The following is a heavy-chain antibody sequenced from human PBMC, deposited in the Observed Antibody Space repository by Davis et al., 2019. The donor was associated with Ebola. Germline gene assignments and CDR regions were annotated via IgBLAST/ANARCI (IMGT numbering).Heavy chain of an antibody. CDR3: ARFSVAATRYYYYGMDV. D-gene: IGHD2-15*01. CDR2: IYPGDSDT. V-gene: IGHV5-51*01. CDR1: GYSFTSYW. J-gene: IGHJ6*02. Sequence: GESLKISCQGSGYSFTSYWIGWVRQMPGKGLEWMGIIYPGDSDTRYSPSFQGQVTISADKSISTAYLQWSSLKASDTAMYYCARFSVAATRYYYYGMDVWGQGTTVTVSS.